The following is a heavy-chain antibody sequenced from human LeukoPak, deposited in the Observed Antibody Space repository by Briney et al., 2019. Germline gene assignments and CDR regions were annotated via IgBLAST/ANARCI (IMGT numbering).Heavy chain of an antibody. D-gene: IGHD5-18*01. J-gene: IGHJ4*02. CDR2: ISWDGSRT. Sequence: GRSLRLSCAASGFTFDDYNMYWVRQPPGKGLQWVSIISWDGSRTSYADSVKGRFTISRDRSKNSVYLQMDSLRSEDTALYYCAKDVGYSYALDSWGQGTLVTVSS. CDR1: GFTFDDYN. CDR3: AKDVGYSYALDS. V-gene: IGHV3-43*01.